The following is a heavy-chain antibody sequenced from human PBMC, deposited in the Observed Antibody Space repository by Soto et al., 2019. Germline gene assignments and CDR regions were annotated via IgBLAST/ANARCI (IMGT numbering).Heavy chain of an antibody. CDR2: ISAYNGNT. CDR1: GYPFTSYG. D-gene: IGHD4-4*01. V-gene: IGHV1-18*04. CDR3: ARARTAKTVTPYYYYGMDV. Sequence: AXSVKVSCKASGYPFTSYGIIWVRQAPGQGLEWMGWISAYNGNTNYAQKLQGRVTMTTDTSTSTAYMELRSLRSDDTAVYYCARARTAKTVTPYYYYGMDVWGQGTTVTVPS. J-gene: IGHJ6*02.